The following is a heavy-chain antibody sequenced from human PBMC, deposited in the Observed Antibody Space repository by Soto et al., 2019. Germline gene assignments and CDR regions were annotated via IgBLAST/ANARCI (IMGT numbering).Heavy chain of an antibody. CDR2: ILPIFATA. J-gene: IGHJ4*02. CDR1: GGTFNNYV. Sequence: QVQLVQSGGEVKKPGSSVKVSCKASGGTFNNYVVNWVRQAPGQGLKWMGGILPIFATANYAQKFQGRVTITADKSTSTAYMELTSLRSEDTAVYYCAGRCDSTTCLGHFDYWGQGTLVTVAS. V-gene: IGHV1-69*06. D-gene: IGHD2-2*01. CDR3: AGRCDSTTCLGHFDY.